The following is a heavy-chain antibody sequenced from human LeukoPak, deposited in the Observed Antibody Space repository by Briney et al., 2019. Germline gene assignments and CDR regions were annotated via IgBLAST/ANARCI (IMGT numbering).Heavy chain of an antibody. J-gene: IGHJ4*02. Sequence: QHVRSLRLYCASFGFTFSSYGMHWVRQAPGKGLEVVAVISYDGSNKYYADSVKGRFTICRDNSKNTLYLQMNSLIAEDTAVYYCAKDRTRSFDSWGQGNLVSVSS. CDR2: ISYDGSNK. CDR3: AKDRTRSFDS. D-gene: IGHD1-7*01. CDR1: GFTFSSYG. V-gene: IGHV3-30*18.